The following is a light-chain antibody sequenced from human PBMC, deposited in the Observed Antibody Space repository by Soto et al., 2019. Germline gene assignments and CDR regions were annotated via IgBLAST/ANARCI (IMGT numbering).Light chain of an antibody. V-gene: IGKV1-27*01. Sequence: DIQMTQSPSSLSASVGDRVTITCRASQDISNYLAWYQQKPGKVPKLLIYAASTLQTGVQPRFSGSGSGTVFTLTINSLQPEDVSAYYCQIDTFAPNTFGRGTRLEIK. J-gene: IGKJ2*01. CDR3: QIDTFAPNT. CDR2: AAS. CDR1: QDISNY.